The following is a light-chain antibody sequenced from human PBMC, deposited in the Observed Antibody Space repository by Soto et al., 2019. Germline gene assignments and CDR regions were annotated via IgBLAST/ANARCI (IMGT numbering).Light chain of an antibody. CDR1: KLGAKY. J-gene: IGLJ2*01. Sequence: SYELTPPPSVSVSPGQTASITCSGDKLGAKYACWYQQKPGQSPVLVIYQDSKRPSGIPERFSGSNSGNTATLTLSGTQAMDEADYYCQAWDSSTVVFGGGTKLTVL. V-gene: IGLV3-1*01. CDR2: QDS. CDR3: QAWDSSTVV.